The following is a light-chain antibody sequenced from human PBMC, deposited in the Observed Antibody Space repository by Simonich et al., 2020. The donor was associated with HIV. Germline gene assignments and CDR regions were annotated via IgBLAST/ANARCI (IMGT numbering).Light chain of an antibody. CDR3: QQYNNYPKT. CDR1: QGISSA. CDR2: DAS. J-gene: IGKJ1*01. Sequence: AIQLTQSPSSLSASVGDRVTIACRASQGISSALAWYQQKPGKAPKLLIYDASSLERGVPSRFSGSGSGTDFTLTISSLQPEDFATYYCQQYNNYPKTFGQGTKVEIK. V-gene: IGKV1D-13*01.